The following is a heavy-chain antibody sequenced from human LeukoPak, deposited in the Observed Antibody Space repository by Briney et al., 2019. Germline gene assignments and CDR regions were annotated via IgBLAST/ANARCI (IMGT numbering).Heavy chain of an antibody. J-gene: IGHJ4*02. Sequence: GASVKVSCKASGCTFTSYYMHWVRQAPGQGLEWMGIINPSGGSTSYAQKFQGRVTMTRDTSTSTAYMELRSLGSDDTAVYYCARDALGGKRWLPPGPDYYGSGRPVDYWGQGTLVTVSS. CDR1: GCTFTSYY. D-gene: IGHD3-10*01. V-gene: IGHV1-46*01. CDR2: INPSGGST. CDR3: ARDALGGKRWLPPGPDYYGSGRPVDY.